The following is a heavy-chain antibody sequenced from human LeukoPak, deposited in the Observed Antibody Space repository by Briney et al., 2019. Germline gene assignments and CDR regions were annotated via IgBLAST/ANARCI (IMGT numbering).Heavy chain of an antibody. D-gene: IGHD6-6*01. V-gene: IGHV4-34*01. J-gene: IGHJ5*02. CDR1: GGSLSGYY. CDR3: ANYLLEYSSSSAWFDP. CDR2: INHSGST. Sequence: SETLSLTCAVYGGSLSGYYWSWIRQPPGKGLEWIGEINHSGSTNYNPSLKSRVTISVDTSKNQFSLKLSSVTAADTAVYYCANYLLEYSSSSAWFDPWGQGTLVTVSS.